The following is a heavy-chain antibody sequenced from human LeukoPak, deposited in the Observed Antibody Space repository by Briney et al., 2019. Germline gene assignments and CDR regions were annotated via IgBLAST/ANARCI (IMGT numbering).Heavy chain of an antibody. J-gene: IGHJ3*02. Sequence: SGSTYYNPSLKSRVTISVDTSKNQFSLKLSSVTAADTAVYYCARHFPIYCDSSGYPPDAFDIWGQGTMVTVSS. CDR3: ARHFPIYCDSSGYPPDAFDI. D-gene: IGHD3-22*01. V-gene: IGHV4-39*01. CDR2: SGST.